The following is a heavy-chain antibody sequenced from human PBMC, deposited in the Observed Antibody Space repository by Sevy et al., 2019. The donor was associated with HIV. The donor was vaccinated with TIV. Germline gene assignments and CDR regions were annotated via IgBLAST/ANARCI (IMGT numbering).Heavy chain of an antibody. CDR1: GGSVSSGSYY. CDR2: IYYSGST. CDR3: ARDPRDSSGYYYYYYGMDV. Sequence: SDTLSLTCTVSGGSVSSGSYYWSWIRQPPGKGLEWIGYIYYSGSTNYNPSLKSRVTISVDTSKNQFSLKLSSVTAADTAVYYCARDPRDSSGYYYYYYGMDVWGQGTTVTVSS. V-gene: IGHV4-61*01. J-gene: IGHJ6*02. D-gene: IGHD3-22*01.